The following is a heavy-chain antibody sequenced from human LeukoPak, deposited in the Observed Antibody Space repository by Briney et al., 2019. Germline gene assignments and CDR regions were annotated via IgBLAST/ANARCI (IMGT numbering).Heavy chain of an antibody. Sequence: GASVKVSCKASGYTFTSFYMHWVRQAPGQGLEWMGIINPSGGGTTYAQKFQGRVTNTRDTSASTAYMELSSLRSEDTAVYYCARGWGIAAAGTLFLWGQGTLVTVSS. V-gene: IGHV1-46*01. J-gene: IGHJ4*02. CDR1: GYTFTSFY. D-gene: IGHD6-13*01. CDR3: ARGWGIAAAGTLFL. CDR2: INPSGGGT.